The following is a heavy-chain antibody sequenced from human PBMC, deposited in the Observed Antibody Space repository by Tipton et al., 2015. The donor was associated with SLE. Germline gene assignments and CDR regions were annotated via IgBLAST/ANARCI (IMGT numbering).Heavy chain of an antibody. D-gene: IGHD6-13*01. Sequence: TLSLTCTVSGGSISSSSYYWGWIRQPPGKGLEWIGSIYCSGSTYYDPSLKSRVTISVDTSKNQFSLKLSSVTAPETAVYYCASYGGSSWGDAFDIWCQGTMVTVSS. J-gene: IGHJ3*02. CDR2: IYCSGST. V-gene: IGHV4-39*07. CDR3: ASYGGSSWGDAFDI. CDR1: GGSISSSSYY.